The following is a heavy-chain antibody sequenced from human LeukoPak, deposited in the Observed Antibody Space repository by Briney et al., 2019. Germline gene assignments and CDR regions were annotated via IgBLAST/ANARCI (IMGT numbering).Heavy chain of an antibody. Sequence: TGGSLRLSCAASEFTFSTYWMTWVRQAPGKGLEWVADIKQDGSEKYYVDSVKGRFTISRQNAKKSLFLQMNSLRAEDTAVYYCARHRSGGSQDDAFDIWGQGTLVTVSS. CDR1: EFTFSTYW. V-gene: IGHV3-7*01. CDR2: IKQDGSEK. J-gene: IGHJ3*02. D-gene: IGHD2-15*01. CDR3: ARHRSGGSQDDAFDI.